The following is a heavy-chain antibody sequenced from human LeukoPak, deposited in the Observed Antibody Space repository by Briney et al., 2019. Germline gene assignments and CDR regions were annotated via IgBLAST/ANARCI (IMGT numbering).Heavy chain of an antibody. CDR2: INWNGGST. CDR1: GFTLDDYG. Sequence: GGSLRLSCAASGFTLDDYGMSWVRQAPGKGLEWVSGINWNGGSTGYADSVKGRFTISRDNAKNSLYLQMNSLRAEDTALYYCARDYGEYYYDSSGYYGGFDYWGQGTLVTVSS. V-gene: IGHV3-20*04. D-gene: IGHD3-22*01. CDR3: ARDYGEYYYDSSGYYGGFDY. J-gene: IGHJ4*02.